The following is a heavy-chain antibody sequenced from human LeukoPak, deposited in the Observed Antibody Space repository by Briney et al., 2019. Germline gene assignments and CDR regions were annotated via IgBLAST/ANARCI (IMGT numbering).Heavy chain of an antibody. Sequence: PSQTLSLTCTVSGGSISSGSYYWSWIRQPAGKGLEWIGSIYYSGSTYYNPSLKSRVTISVDTSKNQFSLKLSSVTAADTAVYYCAVRGNNGDYTFSNYFDYWGQGTLVTVSS. D-gene: IGHD4-17*01. CDR3: AVRGNNGDYTFSNYFDY. CDR2: IYYSGST. J-gene: IGHJ4*02. V-gene: IGHV4-39*01. CDR1: GGSISSGSYY.